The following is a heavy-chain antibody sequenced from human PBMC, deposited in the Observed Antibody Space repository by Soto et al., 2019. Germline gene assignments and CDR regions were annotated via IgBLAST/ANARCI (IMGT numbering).Heavy chain of an antibody. J-gene: IGHJ5*02. D-gene: IGHD3-16*01. CDR2: IYYSGST. V-gene: IGHV4-30-4*08. Sequence: SETVSLTCTVSGGSISSGDYYWSWIRQPPGKGLEWIGYIYYSGSTFYNPSLKNRVTISLDTSKIQFSLKLSSVTAADTAVYCVREGGDNWFDPWGQGTLVTVSS. CDR1: GGSISSGDYY. CDR3: VREGGDNWFDP.